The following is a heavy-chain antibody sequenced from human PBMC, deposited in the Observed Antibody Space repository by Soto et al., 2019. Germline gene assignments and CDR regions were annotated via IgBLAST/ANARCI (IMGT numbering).Heavy chain of an antibody. V-gene: IGHV4-34*01. CDR3: ASELGGY. Sequence: SETLSLTCAVYGGSFSGFYWSWIRQPPGEGLEWIGEINHSGSTNYNPSLESRVTISVDTSKNQFSLKVTSVTAADTAVYYCASELGGYWGRGILVTVSS. J-gene: IGHJ4*02. D-gene: IGHD3-16*01. CDR2: INHSGST. CDR1: GGSFSGFY.